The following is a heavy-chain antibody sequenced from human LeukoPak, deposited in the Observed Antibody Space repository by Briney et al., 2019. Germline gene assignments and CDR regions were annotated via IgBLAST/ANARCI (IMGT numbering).Heavy chain of an antibody. CDR2: ISGSGGST. CDR1: GFTFSSYA. CDR3: ADQVRGWTSFDY. J-gene: IGHJ4*02. V-gene: IGHV3-23*01. D-gene: IGHD6-19*01. Sequence: PGGSLRLSCAASGFTFSSYAMSWVRQAPGKGLEWVSAISGSGGSTYYADSVRGRFTISRDNSKNTLYLQMNSLRAEDTAVYYCADQVRGWTSFDYWGQGTLVTVSS.